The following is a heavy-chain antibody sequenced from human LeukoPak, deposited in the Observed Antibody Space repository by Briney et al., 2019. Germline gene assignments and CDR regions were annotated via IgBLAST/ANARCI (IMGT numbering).Heavy chain of an antibody. CDR1: GFTFSSYS. D-gene: IGHD2-2*01. J-gene: IGHJ4*02. CDR3: ARGAVVPAAIQD. V-gene: IGHV3-21*01. Sequence: GGSLRLSCAASGFTFSSYSMNWVRQAPGKGLEWVSSISSSSYIYYADSVKGRFTISRDNAKNSLYLQMNSLRAEDTAVYYCARGAVVPAAIQDWGQGTLVTVSS. CDR2: ISSSSYI.